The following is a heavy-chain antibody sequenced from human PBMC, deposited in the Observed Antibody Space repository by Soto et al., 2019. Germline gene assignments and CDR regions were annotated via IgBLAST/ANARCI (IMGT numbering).Heavy chain of an antibody. CDR3: ATDRMVYAIRSGKDV. J-gene: IGHJ6*02. D-gene: IGHD2-8*01. V-gene: IGHV1-24*01. CDR2: FDPEDGET. CDR1: GYTLTEVS. Sequence: ASVMGSCKVSGYTLTEVSMHWVRQAPGKVLECIGGFDPEDGETIYAQKFQGRVTMTEDTSTDTAYMELSSLRSEDTAVYYRATDRMVYAIRSGKDVWGQGTTDTVSS.